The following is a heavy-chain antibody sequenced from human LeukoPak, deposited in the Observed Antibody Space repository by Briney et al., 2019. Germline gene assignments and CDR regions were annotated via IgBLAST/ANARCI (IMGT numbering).Heavy chain of an antibody. CDR2: ISSSGDRT. J-gene: IGHJ4*02. CDR1: GFSFTTYE. Sequence: GGSLRRSCAASGFSFTTYEMTWVRQAPGRGLEWVSYISSSGDRTYYADSVKGRFTISRDNAKNSLYLQMNSLRAEDTAVYYCARVSGWSDYWGQGALVTVSS. V-gene: IGHV3-48*03. CDR3: ARVSGWSDY. D-gene: IGHD6-19*01.